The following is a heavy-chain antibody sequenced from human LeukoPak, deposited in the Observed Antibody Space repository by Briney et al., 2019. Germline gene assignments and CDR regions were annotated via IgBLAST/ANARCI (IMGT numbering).Heavy chain of an antibody. CDR1: GFTLSSYA. CDR3: ARVTDWNDFDY. V-gene: IGHV3-23*01. Sequence: GGSLRLSCAASGFTLSSYAMSWVRQGPGKGLEWVSAISVSGNTYHADSVKGRFTISRDSSKNTLYLQMNSLRAGDAAVYYCARVTDWNDFDYWGQGTLVTVSS. CDR2: ISVSGNT. J-gene: IGHJ4*02. D-gene: IGHD1-1*01.